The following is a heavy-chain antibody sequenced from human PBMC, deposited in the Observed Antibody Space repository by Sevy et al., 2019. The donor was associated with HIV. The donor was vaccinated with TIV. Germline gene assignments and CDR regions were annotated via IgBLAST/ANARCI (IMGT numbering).Heavy chain of an antibody. J-gene: IGHJ5*02. CDR3: ARDISNYYDSSGYPRGFDP. CDR2: IYYSGST. CDR1: GGSISSYY. V-gene: IGHV4-59*01. D-gene: IGHD3-22*01. Sequence: SETLSLTCTVSGGSISSYYWSWIRQPPGKGLEWIGYIYYSGSTNYNPSLKSRVTISVDTSKNQCSLKLSAVTTADTAVYYCARDISNYYDSSGYPRGFDPWGQGTLVTISS.